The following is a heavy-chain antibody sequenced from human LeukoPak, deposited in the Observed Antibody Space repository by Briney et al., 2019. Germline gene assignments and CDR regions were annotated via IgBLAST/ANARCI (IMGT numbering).Heavy chain of an antibody. CDR1: GDSISSSNW. CDR3: ARVGALGGHDF. CDR2: IYHSGNT. Sequence: SGTLSLTCAVSGDSISSSNWWSWVRQPPEKGLEWIGEIYHSGNTNYNPPLKSRVTISLDKSKNQFSLKLNSVTAADTAVYYCARVGALGGHDFWGQGTLVNVS. D-gene: IGHD1-26*01. J-gene: IGHJ4*02. V-gene: IGHV4-4*02.